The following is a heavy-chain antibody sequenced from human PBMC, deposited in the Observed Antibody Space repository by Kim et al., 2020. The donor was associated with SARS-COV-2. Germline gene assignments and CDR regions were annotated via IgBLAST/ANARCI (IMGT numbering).Heavy chain of an antibody. CDR3: ARDYYDSSGYHHGGSY. J-gene: IGHJ4*02. CDR1: GFTFSSYS. Sequence: GGSLRLSCAASGFTFSSYSMNWVRQAPGKGLEWVSYISSSSSTIYYADSVKGRFTTSRDNAKNSLYLQMNSLRDEDTAVYYCARDYYDSSGYHHGGSYWGQGTLVTVSS. CDR2: ISSSSSTI. D-gene: IGHD3-22*01. V-gene: IGHV3-48*02.